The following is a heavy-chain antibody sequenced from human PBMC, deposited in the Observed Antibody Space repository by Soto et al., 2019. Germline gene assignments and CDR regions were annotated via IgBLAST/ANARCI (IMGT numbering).Heavy chain of an antibody. Sequence: KAGGSLRLSCAASGFTFSSYSMNWVRQAPGKGLEWVSSISSSSSYIYYADSVKGRFTISRDNAKNSLYLQMNSLRAEDTAVYYCARDPQSAAADYYYYYGMDVWGQGTTVTVSS. V-gene: IGHV3-21*01. CDR2: ISSSSSYI. CDR3: ARDPQSAAADYYYYYGMDV. D-gene: IGHD6-13*01. J-gene: IGHJ6*02. CDR1: GFTFSSYS.